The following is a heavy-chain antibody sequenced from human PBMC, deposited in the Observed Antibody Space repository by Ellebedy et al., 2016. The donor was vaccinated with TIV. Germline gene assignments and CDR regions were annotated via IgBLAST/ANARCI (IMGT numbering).Heavy chain of an antibody. CDR2: INWNGDTT. Sequence: PGGSLRLSCAGSGFTFAEFGMSWVRQTPGKGLEWVSGINWNGDTTSYGDSVKGRFTIARDNAKNSLYLQMSSLRAEDTALYYCARGGNAESAVSHWGQGTLVTVSS. CDR3: ARGGNAESAVSH. J-gene: IGHJ4*02. V-gene: IGHV3-20*04. CDR1: GFTFAEFG. D-gene: IGHD1-14*01.